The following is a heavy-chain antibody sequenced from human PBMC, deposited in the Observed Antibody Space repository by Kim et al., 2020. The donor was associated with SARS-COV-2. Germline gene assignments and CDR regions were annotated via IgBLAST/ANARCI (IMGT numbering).Heavy chain of an antibody. V-gene: IGHV3-30*04. J-gene: IGHJ6*02. Sequence: GGSLRLSCAASGFTFSSYSMHWVRQAPGKGLEWVAVISYDGSNKYYADSVKGRFTISRDNSKNMLYVQMNSLRAEDTAVYYCAGDVSGYDYYGMDVWGQGTTVTVSS. CDR1: GFTFSSYS. D-gene: IGHD3-3*01. CDR3: AGDVSGYDYYGMDV. CDR2: ISYDGSNK.